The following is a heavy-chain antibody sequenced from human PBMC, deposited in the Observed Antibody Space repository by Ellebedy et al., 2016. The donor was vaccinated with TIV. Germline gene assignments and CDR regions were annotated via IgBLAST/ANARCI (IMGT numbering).Heavy chain of an antibody. CDR1: GFTFSSYS. Sequence: PGGSLRLSCAASGFTFSSYSMNWVRQAPGKGLEWVSYISSTSSTIYYADSVKGRFTISRDNAKNSLYLQMNSLRAEDTAVFYCARGPHRLSRGYFDYWGQGTLVTVSS. CDR2: ISSTSSTI. D-gene: IGHD3-16*02. CDR3: ARGPHRLSRGYFDY. J-gene: IGHJ4*02. V-gene: IGHV3-48*04.